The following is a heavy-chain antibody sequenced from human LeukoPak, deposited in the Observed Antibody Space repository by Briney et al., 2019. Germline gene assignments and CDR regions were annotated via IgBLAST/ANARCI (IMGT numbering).Heavy chain of an antibody. D-gene: IGHD3-3*01. Sequence: LTGGSLRLSCTASGFTFNDYYMSWIRQAPGKGLEWVASIKHDGGEKFYVDSVKGRFTSSRDNSKNTLYLQMNSLRAEDTAVYYCAKWQEEGFWSVHNPFDDWGQGTLVTVSS. J-gene: IGHJ4*02. CDR2: IKHDGGEK. CDR1: GFTFNDYY. CDR3: AKWQEEGFWSVHNPFDD. V-gene: IGHV3-7*01.